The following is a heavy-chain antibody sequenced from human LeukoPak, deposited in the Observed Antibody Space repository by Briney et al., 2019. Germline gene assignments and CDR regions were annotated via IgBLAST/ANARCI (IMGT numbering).Heavy chain of an antibody. CDR1: GYTFTSYA. D-gene: IGHD3-10*01. Sequence: GASVKVSCKASGYTFTSYAMNWVRQASGQGLEWMGWINTNTGNPTYAQGFTGRFVFSLDTSVSTAYLQISSLKAEDTAVYYCARDLDLLWFGELLWYFDYWGQGTLVTVSS. V-gene: IGHV7-4-1*02. J-gene: IGHJ4*02. CDR3: ARDLDLLWFGELLWYFDY. CDR2: INTNTGNP.